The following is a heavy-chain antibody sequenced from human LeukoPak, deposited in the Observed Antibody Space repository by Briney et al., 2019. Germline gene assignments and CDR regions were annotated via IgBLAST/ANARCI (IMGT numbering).Heavy chain of an antibody. Sequence: GGSLGLSCAASGFTFSSYWMSWVRQAPGKGLEWVANIKQDGSEKYYVDSVKGRFTISRDNAKNSLYPQMNSLRAEDTAVYYCAREDIVVVPAAESIYYYYGMDVWGQGTTVTVSS. D-gene: IGHD2-2*01. V-gene: IGHV3-7*01. CDR1: GFTFSSYW. J-gene: IGHJ6*02. CDR3: AREDIVVVPAAESIYYYYGMDV. CDR2: IKQDGSEK.